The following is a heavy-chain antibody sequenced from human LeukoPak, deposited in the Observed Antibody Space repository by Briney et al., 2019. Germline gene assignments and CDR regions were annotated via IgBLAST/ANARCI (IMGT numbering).Heavy chain of an antibody. V-gene: IGHV3-30*18. CDR2: ISYDGSNK. CDR3: AKDRGVTSIDY. CDR1: GFTFSSYG. J-gene: IGHJ4*02. D-gene: IGHD2-8*01. Sequence: GGSLGLSCAASGFTFSSYGMHWVRQAPGKGLEWVAVISYDGSNKYYADSVKGRFTVSRDNSKNTLYLQMNSLRAEDAAVYYCAKDRGVTSIDYWGLGTLVTVSS.